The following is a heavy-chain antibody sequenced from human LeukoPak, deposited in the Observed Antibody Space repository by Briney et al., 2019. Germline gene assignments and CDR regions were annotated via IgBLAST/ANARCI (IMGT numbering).Heavy chain of an antibody. V-gene: IGHV4-4*02. J-gene: IGHJ5*02. Sequence: SGTLSLTCAVSGGSISSSNWWSWVRQPPGKGLEWIGEIYHSGSTNYNPSLKSRVTISVDKSKNQFSLKLSSVTAADTAVYYCARDPRTYYYDSSGYYYDPWGQGTLVTVSS. CDR3: ARDPRTYYYDSSGYYYDP. CDR2: IYHSGST. D-gene: IGHD3-22*01. CDR1: GGSISSSNW.